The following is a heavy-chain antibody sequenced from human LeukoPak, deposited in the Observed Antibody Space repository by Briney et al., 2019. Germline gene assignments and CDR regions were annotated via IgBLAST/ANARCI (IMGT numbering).Heavy chain of an antibody. CDR2: IKQDGSDK. Sequence: PGGSLRLSCAASGFTLSSYWISWVRQAPGRGLEWVANIKQDGSDKYCVGSVKGRFTISRDNAKDTVYLQMNSLRAEDTAVYYCARAVAAAGSYWGQGTLVTASS. CDR3: ARAVAAAGSY. CDR1: GFTLSSYW. D-gene: IGHD6-13*01. V-gene: IGHV3-7*04. J-gene: IGHJ4*02.